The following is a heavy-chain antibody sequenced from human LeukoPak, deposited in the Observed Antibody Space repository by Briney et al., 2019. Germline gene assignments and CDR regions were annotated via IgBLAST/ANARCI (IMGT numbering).Heavy chain of an antibody. J-gene: IGHJ4*02. V-gene: IGHV1-2*02. CDR2: INPNSGGT. CDR3: ARGQWLGDNFDY. D-gene: IGHD6-19*01. Sequence: ASVKVSCKASGYTFTGYYMHWVRQAPGQGLEWMGWINPNSGGTNYAQKFQGRVTMTRDTSISTAYMELSRLRSDDTAVYDCARGQWLGDNFDYWGQGTLVTVSS. CDR1: GYTFTGYY.